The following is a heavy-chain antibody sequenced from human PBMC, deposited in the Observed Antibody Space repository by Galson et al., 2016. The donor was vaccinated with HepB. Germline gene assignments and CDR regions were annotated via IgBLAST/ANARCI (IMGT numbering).Heavy chain of an antibody. CDR2: IVPLVQTT. J-gene: IGHJ4*02. V-gene: IGHV1-69*13. D-gene: IGHD2-2*01. Sequence: SVKVSCKATGIMFSGLGFSWVRQAQGQGLEWIGGIVPLVQTTNYAQNFQGRVTFTADESTSTAYMELRGLKFEDTAVYYCATEYAVGWYFDHWGQGTLVTVFS. CDR3: ATEYAVGWYFDH. CDR1: GIMFSGLG.